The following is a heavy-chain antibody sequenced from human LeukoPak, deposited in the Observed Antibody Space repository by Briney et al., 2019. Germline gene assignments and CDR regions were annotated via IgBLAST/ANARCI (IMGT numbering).Heavy chain of an antibody. CDR3: AKGPTNCGGDCYSYYFDY. D-gene: IGHD2-21*02. CDR2: IADDGSKK. J-gene: IGHJ4*02. CDR1: GLNISPYT. V-gene: IGHV3-30-3*01. Sequence: GGSLRLSCAASGLNISPYTMNWVRQAPGKGLEWVAAIADDGSKKYYADSVKGRFTISRDNSKKTLYLEMSSLRGEDTAIYYCAKGPTNCGGDCYSYYFDYWGQGTLVTVSS.